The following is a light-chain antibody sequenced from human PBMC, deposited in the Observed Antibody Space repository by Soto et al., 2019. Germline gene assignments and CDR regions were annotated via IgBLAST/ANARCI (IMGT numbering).Light chain of an antibody. Sequence: SYELTQPPSVSVSPGQTASIICSGDKLGDKYVCWYQQKSGQSPMLVIYEDTKRPSGIPERFSGSNSGNTATLTISGTQAMDEADYYCQAWDSSLAIFGGGTQLTVL. CDR2: EDT. V-gene: IGLV3-1*01. J-gene: IGLJ2*01. CDR3: QAWDSSLAI. CDR1: KLGDKY.